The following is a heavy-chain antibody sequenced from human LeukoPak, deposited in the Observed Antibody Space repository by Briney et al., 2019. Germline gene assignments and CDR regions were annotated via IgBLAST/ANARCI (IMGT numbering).Heavy chain of an antibody. J-gene: IGHJ5*02. CDR3: ARIVGANGSGFDP. Sequence: GGSLRLSCAASGFSFSGYWMHWVRQAPGKGLVWVSSISSSSSYIYYADSVQGRFTISRDNAKNSLYLQMNSLRAEDTAVYYCARIVGANGSGFDPWGQGTLVTVSS. D-gene: IGHD1-26*01. CDR2: ISSSSSYI. CDR1: GFSFSGYW. V-gene: IGHV3-21*01.